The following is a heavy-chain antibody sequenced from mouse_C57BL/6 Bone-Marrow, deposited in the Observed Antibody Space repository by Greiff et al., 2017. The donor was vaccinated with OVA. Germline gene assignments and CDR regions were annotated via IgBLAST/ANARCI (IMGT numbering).Heavy chain of an antibody. D-gene: IGHD2-1*01. V-gene: IGHV5-2*01. Sequence: EVKLMESGGGLVQPGESLKLSCESNEYEFPSHDMSWVRKTPEKRLELVAAINSDGGSTYYPDTMERRVIISRDNTKKTLYLQMSSLRSEDTALYYCARGIYGNYSFAYWGQGTLVTVSA. CDR1: EYEFPSHD. J-gene: IGHJ3*01. CDR3: ARGIYGNYSFAY. CDR2: INSDGGST.